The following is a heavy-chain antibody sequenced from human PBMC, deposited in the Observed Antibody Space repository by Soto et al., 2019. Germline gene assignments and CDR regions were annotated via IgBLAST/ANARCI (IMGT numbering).Heavy chain of an antibody. V-gene: IGHV3-30*18. CDR3: AKDFGEYSSSFFDY. Sequence: LRLSCAASGFTFSSYGMHWVRQAPGKGLEWVAVISYDGSNKYYADSVKGRFTISRDNSKNTLYLQMNSLRAEDTAVYYCAKDFGEYSSSFFDYWGQGALVTVS. CDR1: GFTFSSYG. D-gene: IGHD6-6*01. CDR2: ISYDGSNK. J-gene: IGHJ4*02.